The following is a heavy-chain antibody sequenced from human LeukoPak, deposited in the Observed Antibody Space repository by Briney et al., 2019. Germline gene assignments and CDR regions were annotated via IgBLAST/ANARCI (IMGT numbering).Heavy chain of an antibody. Sequence: SVKVSCKASGGTFSSYAISWVRQAPGQGLEWMGGIIPIFGTANYAQKFQGRVTITTDESTSTAYMELSSLRSEDTAVYYCARAGVGATTNYYYYYVDVWGKGTTVTVSS. J-gene: IGHJ6*03. CDR2: IIPIFGTA. CDR3: ARAGVGATTNYYYYYVDV. V-gene: IGHV1-69*05. D-gene: IGHD1-26*01. CDR1: GGTFSSYA.